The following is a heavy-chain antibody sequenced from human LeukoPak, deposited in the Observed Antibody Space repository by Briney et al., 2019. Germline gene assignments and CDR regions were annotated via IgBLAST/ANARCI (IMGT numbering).Heavy chain of an antibody. CDR1: GFTFDDYG. Sequence: GGSLRLSCAASGFTFDDYGMSWVRHAPGKGLEWVSGINWNGGSTGYADSVKGRFTISRDNAKNSLYLQMNSLRAEDTAVYYCAREYCSGGSCYYGVDYWGQGTLVTVSS. D-gene: IGHD2-15*01. J-gene: IGHJ4*02. V-gene: IGHV3-20*04. CDR2: INWNGGST. CDR3: AREYCSGGSCYYGVDY.